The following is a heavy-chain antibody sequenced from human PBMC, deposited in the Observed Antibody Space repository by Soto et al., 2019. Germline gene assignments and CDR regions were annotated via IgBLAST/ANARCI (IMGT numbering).Heavy chain of an antibody. J-gene: IGHJ4*02. CDR3: ASVPYSGSYAFDY. CDR1: GGSISSYY. D-gene: IGHD1-26*01. CDR2: IYYSGST. V-gene: IGHV4-59*01. Sequence: QVQLQESGPGLVKPSETLSLTCTVSGGSISSYYWSWIRQPPGKGLEWIGYIYYSGSTNYNPSLKSRVTISVDTSKNQFSLKLSSVTAADTAVYYCASVPYSGSYAFDYWGQGTLVTVSS.